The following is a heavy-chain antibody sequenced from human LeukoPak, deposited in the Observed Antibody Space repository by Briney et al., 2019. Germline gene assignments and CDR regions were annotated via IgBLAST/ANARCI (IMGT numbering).Heavy chain of an antibody. CDR2: VYYTGST. J-gene: IGHJ4*02. Sequence: TSETLSLTCTVSGDFITAYYWSWIRQPPGKGLEWIGYVYYTGSTEYNPSLKSRVTVSVDTSKNQVSLKLTSVTAADSAVYYCTREGPPVHYTGYYDYWGQGTLVTVSS. CDR1: GDFITAYY. CDR3: TREGPPVHYTGYYDY. V-gene: IGHV4-59*01. D-gene: IGHD3-9*01.